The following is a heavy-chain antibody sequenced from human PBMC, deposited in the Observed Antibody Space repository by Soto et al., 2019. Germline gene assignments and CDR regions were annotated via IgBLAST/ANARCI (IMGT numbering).Heavy chain of an antibody. D-gene: IGHD3-22*01. CDR1: GGSISSSNW. CDR2: IYHSGST. CDR3: ARAVRRVVVISGWFDP. J-gene: IGHJ5*02. Sequence: PSETLSLTCAVSGGSISSSNWWSWVRQPPGKGLEWIGEIYHSGSTNYNPSLKSRVTISVDKSKNQFSLKLSSVTAADTAVYYCARAVRRVVVISGWFDPWGQGTLVTVSS. V-gene: IGHV4-4*02.